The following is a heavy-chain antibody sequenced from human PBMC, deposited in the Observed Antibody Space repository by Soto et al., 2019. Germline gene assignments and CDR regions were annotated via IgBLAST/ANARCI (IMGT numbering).Heavy chain of an antibody. J-gene: IGHJ4*02. CDR2: SSDSGGTT. CDR3: TKQTAAVKWLVVPTDYNFDY. D-gene: IGHD6-19*01. Sequence: GGSLRLSCEASGFTFSSRAISWVRQAPRGVRRWGLASSDSGGTTYYAASVRGRFTISRDNSKNTAYRQINMVKTGETAVYLCTKQTAAVKWLVVPTDYNFDYWGQGTLVTVSS. CDR1: GFTFSSRA. V-gene: IGHV3-23*01.